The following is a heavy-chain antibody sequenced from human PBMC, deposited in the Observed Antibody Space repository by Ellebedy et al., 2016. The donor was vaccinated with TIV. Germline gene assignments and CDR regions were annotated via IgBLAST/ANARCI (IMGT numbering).Heavy chain of an antibody. CDR2: IDDSGDNT. CDR3: ARWVEGKRADY. V-gene: IGHV3-23*01. J-gene: IGHJ4*02. CDR1: GFTVSSNG. Sequence: PGGSLRLSCAASGFTVSSNGMSWVRQAPGKGLQWVSGIDDSGDNTFYADSVKGRFTISRDNSKNTLYLQMNSLRAEDTAMYYCARWVEGKRADYWGQGTLVTVSS. D-gene: IGHD3-10*01.